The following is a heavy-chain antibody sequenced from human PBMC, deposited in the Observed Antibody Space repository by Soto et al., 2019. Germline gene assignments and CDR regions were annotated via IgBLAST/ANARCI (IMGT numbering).Heavy chain of an antibody. V-gene: IGHV1-2*02. J-gene: IGHJ6*02. CDR1: GYTFTGYY. CDR2: INPNSGGT. D-gene: IGHD5-18*01. CDR3: AREGGYSYGYPNYYYGMDV. Sequence: ASVQVPCKASGYTFTGYYMHWERQAPGQGLEWMGWINPNSGGTNYAQKLQGRVTMTTDTSTSTAYMELRSLRSDDTAVYYCAREGGYSYGYPNYYYGMDVWGQGTTVTVSS.